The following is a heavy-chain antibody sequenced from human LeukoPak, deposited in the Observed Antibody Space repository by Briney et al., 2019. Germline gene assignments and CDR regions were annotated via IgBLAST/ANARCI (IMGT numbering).Heavy chain of an antibody. CDR1: GFTFSSYW. CDR2: INSDGSST. D-gene: IGHD3-3*01. Sequence: GGSLRLSCAASGFTFSSYWMHWVRQAPGKGLVWVSRINSDGSSTTYADSVKGRFTISRDNAKNTLYLQMNSLRAEDTAVYYCAKDKPQGGLWSGTFYWGQGTLVTVSS. V-gene: IGHV3-74*01. J-gene: IGHJ4*02. CDR3: AKDKPQGGLWSGTFY.